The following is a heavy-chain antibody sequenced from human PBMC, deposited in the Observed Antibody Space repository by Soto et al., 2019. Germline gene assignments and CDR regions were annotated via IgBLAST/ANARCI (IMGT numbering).Heavy chain of an antibody. CDR3: ARRAFGSSRTFDI. Sequence: VGSLRLSCAASGFAFSSHPMSWFRQAPEKGLEWVSGISDSGGITYNADSVKGRFTISRDNSKNTLYLQMNSLRAEDTAVYYCARRAFGSSRTFDIWGQGTMVT. CDR2: ISDSGGIT. D-gene: IGHD6-6*01. J-gene: IGHJ3*02. CDR1: GFAFSSHP. V-gene: IGHV3-23*01.